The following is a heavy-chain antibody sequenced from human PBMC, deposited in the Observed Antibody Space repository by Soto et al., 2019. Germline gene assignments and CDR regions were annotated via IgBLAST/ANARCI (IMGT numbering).Heavy chain of an antibody. CDR2: IKSKTDGGTT. Sequence: PGGSLRLSCAASGFTFSNAWMSWVRQAPGKGLEWVGRIKSKTDGGTTDYAAPVKGRFTISRDDSENTLYLQMNSLKTEDTAVYYCTTGAVAGHYYYYGMDVWGQGTTVTVSS. J-gene: IGHJ6*02. CDR3: TTGAVAGHYYYYGMDV. D-gene: IGHD6-19*01. CDR1: GFTFSNAW. V-gene: IGHV3-15*01.